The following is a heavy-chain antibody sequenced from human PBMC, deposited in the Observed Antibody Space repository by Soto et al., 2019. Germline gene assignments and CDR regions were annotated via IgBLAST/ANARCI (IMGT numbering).Heavy chain of an antibody. CDR3: ARDSQDIVVVVAANY. CDR1: GYTFTSYG. Sequence: ASVKVSCKASGYTFTSYGISWVRQAPGQGLEWMGWISAYNGNTNYAQKLQGRVTMTTDTSTSTAYMELRSLRSDDTAVYYCARDSQDIVVVVAANYWGQGTLVTVSS. CDR2: ISAYNGNT. J-gene: IGHJ4*02. D-gene: IGHD2-15*01. V-gene: IGHV1-18*01.